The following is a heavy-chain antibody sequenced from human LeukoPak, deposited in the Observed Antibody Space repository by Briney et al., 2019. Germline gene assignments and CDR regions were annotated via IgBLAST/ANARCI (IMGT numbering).Heavy chain of an antibody. V-gene: IGHV3-9*01. D-gene: IGHD6-13*01. CDR3: AKGGIHRGYYYYYMDV. CDR1: GFTFDDYA. Sequence: GGSLRLSCAASGFTFDDYAMHWVRQAPGKGLEWVSGINWSGDRISYADSVKGRFTISRDNAKKSLYLQMNSLRAEDTALYYCAKGGIHRGYYYYYMDVWGKGTTVTISS. CDR2: INWSGDRI. J-gene: IGHJ6*03.